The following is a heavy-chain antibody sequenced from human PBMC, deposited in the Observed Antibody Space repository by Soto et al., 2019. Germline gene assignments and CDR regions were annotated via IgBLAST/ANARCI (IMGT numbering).Heavy chain of an antibody. V-gene: IGHV1-69*01. J-gene: IGHJ4*02. D-gene: IGHD6-13*01. CDR3: ASRLLAAAGQGYFDY. CDR2: IIPIFGTA. Sequence: QVQLVQSGAEVKKPGSSVKVSCKASGGTFSSYAISWVRQAPGQGLEWMGGIIPIFGTANYAQKFQGRVTITADESTSTAYMELSSLRSGDTAVYYCASRLLAAAGQGYFDYWGQGTLVTVSS. CDR1: GGTFSSYA.